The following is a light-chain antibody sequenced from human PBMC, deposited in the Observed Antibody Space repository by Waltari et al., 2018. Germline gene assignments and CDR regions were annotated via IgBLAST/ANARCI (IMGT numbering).Light chain of an antibody. Sequence: QSVLTQPPSVSAAPGQKVTISCYGSSSNLGNNYVSWYQQLPGSAPKLLIYENNKRPSGIPDRFSGSKSGTSATLGIAGLQTGDEADYYCGTWDSSLSGLGVFGGGTKLTVL. CDR3: GTWDSSLSGLGV. J-gene: IGLJ3*02. CDR2: ENN. V-gene: IGLV1-51*02. CDR1: SSNLGNNY.